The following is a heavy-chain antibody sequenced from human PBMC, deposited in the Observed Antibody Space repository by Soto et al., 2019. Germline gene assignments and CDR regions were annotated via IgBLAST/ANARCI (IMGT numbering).Heavy chain of an antibody. J-gene: IGHJ4*02. CDR1: GFTFSNYG. CDR3: AIFLMEVDPAMIPGAY. Sequence: QVELVESGGGVVQPGGSLRLSCAASGFTFSNYGLHWVRQAPGKGLEWAAVISFDGSNKYYADSMKGRFTVSRDNSKNTLYLQMTSLRTEDTAMYYCAIFLMEVDPAMIPGAYWGQGTLVTVSS. V-gene: IGHV3-30*03. CDR2: ISFDGSNK. D-gene: IGHD5-18*01.